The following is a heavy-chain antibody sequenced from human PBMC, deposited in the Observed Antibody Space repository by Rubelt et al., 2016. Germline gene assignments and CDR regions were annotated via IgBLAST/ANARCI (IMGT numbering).Heavy chain of an antibody. V-gene: IGHV4-39*07. CDR3: ARGNSAEY. CDR1: GGSISSSSYY. J-gene: IGHJ4*02. CDR2: IYYSGRT. D-gene: IGHD4-23*01. Sequence: QLQLQESGPGLVKPSETLSLTCTVSGGSISSSSYYWGWIRQPPGKGLEWIGSIYYSGRTYYKPSLKSRVTISVDTSKNQFSLKRSSVTAADTAVYYCARGNSAEYWGQGTLVTVSS.